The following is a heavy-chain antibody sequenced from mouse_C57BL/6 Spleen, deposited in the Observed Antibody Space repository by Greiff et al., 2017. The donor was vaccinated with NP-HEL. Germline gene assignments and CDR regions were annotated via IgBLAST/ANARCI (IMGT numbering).Heavy chain of an antibody. D-gene: IGHD2-4*01. Sequence: EVKVEESGPGLVKPSQSLSLTCSVTGYSITSGYYWNWIRQFPGNKLEWMGYISYDGSNNYNPSLKNRISITRDTSKNQFFLKLNSVTTEDTATYYCARERDYDLWYFDVWGTGTTVTVSS. CDR3: ARERDYDLWYFDV. V-gene: IGHV3-6*01. CDR2: ISYDGSN. CDR1: GYSITSGYY. J-gene: IGHJ1*03.